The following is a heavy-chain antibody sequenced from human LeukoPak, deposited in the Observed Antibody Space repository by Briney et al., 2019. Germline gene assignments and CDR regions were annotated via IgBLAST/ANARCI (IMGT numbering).Heavy chain of an antibody. D-gene: IGHD3-10*01. V-gene: IGHV1-18*04. CDR2: ISFHNGDT. CDR1: GYTFTSYY. Sequence: ASVKVSCKASGYTFTSYYMHWVRQAPGQGLEWMGWISFHNGDTLSAQNLQGRLSMTTDTSTSTAYMELRSLTSDDTAMYYCARVTYYYGSGRQDEFDYWGQGTLVTVSS. CDR3: ARVTYYYGSGRQDEFDY. J-gene: IGHJ4*02.